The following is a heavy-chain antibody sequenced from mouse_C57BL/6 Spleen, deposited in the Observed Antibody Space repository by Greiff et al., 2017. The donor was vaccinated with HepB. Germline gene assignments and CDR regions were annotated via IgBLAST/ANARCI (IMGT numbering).Heavy chain of an antibody. CDR3: ARENWDGGFAY. J-gene: IGHJ3*01. V-gene: IGHV1-69*01. CDR2: IDPSDSYT. Sequence: VQLQQPGAELVMPGASVKLSCKASGYTFTSYWMHWVKQRPGQGLEWIGEIDPSDSYTNYNQKFKGKSTLTVEKSSSTVYLELSRLTSDDSAVYYCARENWDGGFAYWGQGTLVTVSA. D-gene: IGHD4-1*01. CDR1: GYTFTSYW.